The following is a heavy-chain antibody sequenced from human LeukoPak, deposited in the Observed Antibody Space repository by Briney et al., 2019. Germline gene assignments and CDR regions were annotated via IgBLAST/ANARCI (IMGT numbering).Heavy chain of an antibody. CDR2: IYYSGST. CDR1: GGSISSNSYY. D-gene: IGHD1-26*01. V-gene: IGHV4-39*01. Sequence: SETLSLTCTVSGGSISSNSYYWGWIRQPPGKGLEWIGGIYYSGSTYYNPSLKSRVAISVDTSKNQFSLKLSSVTAADTAVYYCARYSSMSKDYYYGVDVWGQGTTVTVSS. J-gene: IGHJ6*02. CDR3: ARYSSMSKDYYYGVDV.